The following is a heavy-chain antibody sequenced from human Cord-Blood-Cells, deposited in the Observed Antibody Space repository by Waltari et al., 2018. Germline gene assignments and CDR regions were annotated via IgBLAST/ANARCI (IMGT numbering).Heavy chain of an antibody. CDR3: ARSKDYYGSGSYFDY. CDR1: GYTFTGHY. CDR2: INPNSGGT. D-gene: IGHD3-10*01. Sequence: QVQLVQSGAEVKKPGASVKVSCKASGYTFTGHYMHWVRQAPGQGLEWMGWINPNSGGTNYAQKFQGRVTMTRDTSISTAYMELSRLRSDDTAVYYCARSKDYYGSGSYFDYWGQGTLVTVSS. V-gene: IGHV1-2*02. J-gene: IGHJ4*02.